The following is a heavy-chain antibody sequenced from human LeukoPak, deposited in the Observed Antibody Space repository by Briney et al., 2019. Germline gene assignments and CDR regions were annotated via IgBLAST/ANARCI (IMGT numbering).Heavy chain of an antibody. CDR3: ARVSGSYLPMDV. Sequence: GGSLRLSCAASGFTFSSSAMSWVRQAPGKGLEWVSSISSSSSYIYYADSVKGRFTISRDNAKNSLYLQMNSLRAEDTAVYYCARVSGSYLPMDVWGQGTTVTVSS. V-gene: IGHV3-21*01. J-gene: IGHJ6*02. CDR1: GFTFSSSA. CDR2: ISSSSSYI. D-gene: IGHD1-26*01.